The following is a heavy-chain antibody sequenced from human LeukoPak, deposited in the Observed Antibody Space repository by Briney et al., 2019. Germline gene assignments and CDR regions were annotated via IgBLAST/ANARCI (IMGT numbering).Heavy chain of an antibody. Sequence: GGSLRPSCAASGFTFSNHGMNWVRQAPGKGLEWLSGVSPPGGGTYYADSVKGRFTISRDDSKNTLSLQMNSLGVEDTAVYYCARDLAWGAFDYWGQGTLVTVSS. D-gene: IGHD7-27*01. CDR2: VSPPGGGT. CDR1: GFTFSNHG. CDR3: ARDLAWGAFDY. V-gene: IGHV3-23*01. J-gene: IGHJ4*02.